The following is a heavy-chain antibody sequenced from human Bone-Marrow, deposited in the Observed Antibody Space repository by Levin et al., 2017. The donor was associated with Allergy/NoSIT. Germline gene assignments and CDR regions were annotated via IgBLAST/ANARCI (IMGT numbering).Heavy chain of an antibody. CDR2: IKSKTDGGAT. V-gene: IGHV3-15*01. D-gene: IGHD6-13*01. CDR1: GFTFSNAW. J-gene: IGHJ5*02. Sequence: GESLKISCAASGFTFSNAWMSWVRQAPGKGLEWVGRIKSKTDGGATDYAAPVKGRFTISRDDSKNTLYLQMNSLKAEDTAIYYCTTAHSSSRDRWGQGTLVTVSS. CDR3: TTAHSSSRDR.